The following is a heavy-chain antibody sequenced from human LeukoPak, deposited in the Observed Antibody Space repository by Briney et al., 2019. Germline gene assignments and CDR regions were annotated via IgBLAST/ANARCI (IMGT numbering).Heavy chain of an antibody. CDR3: ASRIAAAGTIFDY. CDR2: IYYSGST. CDR1: GGSISSGGYS. J-gene: IGHJ4*02. D-gene: IGHD6-13*01. Sequence: PSQTLSLTCAVSGGSISSGGYSWSWIRQHPGKGLEWIGYIYYSGSTYYNPSLKSRVTISVDTSKNQFSLKLSSVTAADTAVYYCASRIAAAGTIFDYWGQGTLVTVSS. V-gene: IGHV4-31*11.